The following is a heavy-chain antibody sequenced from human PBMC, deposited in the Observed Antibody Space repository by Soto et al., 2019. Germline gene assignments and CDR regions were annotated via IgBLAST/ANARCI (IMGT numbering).Heavy chain of an antibody. CDR2: IYHSGST. Sequence: TLSLTCAVSGGSISSGGYSWSWIRQPPGKGLEWIGYIYHSGSTYYNPSLKSRVTISVDRSKNQFSLKLSSVTAADTAVYYCARGGTAAAGIISRFDPWGQGTLVTVSS. V-gene: IGHV4-30-2*01. J-gene: IGHJ5*02. CDR3: ARGGTAAAGIISRFDP. CDR1: GGSISSGGYS. D-gene: IGHD6-13*01.